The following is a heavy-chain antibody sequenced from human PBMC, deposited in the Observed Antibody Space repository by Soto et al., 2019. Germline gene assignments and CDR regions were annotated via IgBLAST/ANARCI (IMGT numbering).Heavy chain of an antibody. CDR2: ISWNSGSI. CDR1: GFTFDDYA. D-gene: IGHD1-26*01. V-gene: IGHV3-9*01. CDR3: AKDMGPSGSQEGYFDY. Sequence: GGSLRFSCAASGFTFDDYAMHWVRQAPGKGLEWVSGISWNSGSIGYADSVKGRFTISRDNAKNSLYLQMNSLRAEDTALYYCAKDMGPSGSQEGYFDYWGQGTLVTVSS. J-gene: IGHJ4*02.